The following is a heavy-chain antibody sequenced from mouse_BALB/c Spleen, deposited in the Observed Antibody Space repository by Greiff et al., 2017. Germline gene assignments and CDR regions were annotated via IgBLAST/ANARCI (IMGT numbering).Heavy chain of an antibody. Sequence: QVQLQQPGAELVKPGAPVKLSCKASGYTFTSYWMNWVKQRPGRGLEWIGRIDPSDSETHYNQKFKDKATLTVDKSSSTAYIQLSSLTSEDSAVYYCARSPSFAYWGQGTLVTVSA. CDR1: GYTFTSYW. CDR2: IDPSDSET. D-gene: IGHD6-1*01. J-gene: IGHJ3*01. V-gene: IGHV1-69*02. CDR3: ARSPSFAY.